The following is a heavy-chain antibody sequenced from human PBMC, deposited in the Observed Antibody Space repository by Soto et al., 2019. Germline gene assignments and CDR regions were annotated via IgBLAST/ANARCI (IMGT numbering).Heavy chain of an antibody. CDR3: ARPGFGESYYYGLDV. V-gene: IGHV4-39*01. J-gene: IGHJ6*02. D-gene: IGHD3-10*01. Sequence: SETLSLTCTVSGGSISSSSYYWGWIRQPPGKGLEWIGSIYYSGSTYYNPSLKSRVTISVDTSKNQFSLKLSSVTAADTAVYYCARPGFGESYYYGLDVWGQGTTVTVS. CDR2: IYYSGST. CDR1: GGSISSSSYY.